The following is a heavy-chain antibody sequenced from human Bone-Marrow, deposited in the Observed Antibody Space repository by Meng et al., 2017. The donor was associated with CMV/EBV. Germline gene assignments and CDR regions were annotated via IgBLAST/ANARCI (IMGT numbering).Heavy chain of an antibody. CDR2: ISYDGSNK. CDR1: GFTFSSYA. Sequence: GESLKISCAASGFTFSSYAMHWVRQAPGKGLEWVAVISYDGSNKSYADSVKGRFTISRDNSKNTLYLQMNSLRAEDTAVYYCARTTPLSPRGGLGDFYYYGMDVWGQGTTVTVSS. V-gene: IGHV3-30*04. CDR3: ARTTPLSPRGGLGDFYYYGMDV. D-gene: IGHD3-16*01. J-gene: IGHJ6*02.